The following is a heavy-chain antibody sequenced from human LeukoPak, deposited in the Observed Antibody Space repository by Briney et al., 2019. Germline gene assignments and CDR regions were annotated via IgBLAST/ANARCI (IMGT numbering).Heavy chain of an antibody. CDR3: ARDLRQYQDYYMDV. CDR1: GFTFSSYW. J-gene: IGHJ6*03. Sequence: VGSLRLSCAASGFTFSSYWMSWVRQAPGKGLEWVANIKQDGSEKYYVDSVKGRFTISRDNAKNSLYLQMNSLRAEDTAVYYCARDLRQYQDYYMDVWGKGTTVTVSS. D-gene: IGHD2-2*01. V-gene: IGHV3-7*01. CDR2: IKQDGSEK.